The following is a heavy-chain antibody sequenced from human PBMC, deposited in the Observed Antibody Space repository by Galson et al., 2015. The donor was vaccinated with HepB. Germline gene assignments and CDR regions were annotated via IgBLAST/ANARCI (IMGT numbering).Heavy chain of an antibody. CDR3: ARDWNSGSYWSHDAFDI. CDR1: GLTFSNYG. D-gene: IGHD1-26*01. V-gene: IGHV3-33*01. Sequence: SLRLSCAASGLTFSNYGIHWVRQAPGKGLEWVAVMWYDGSNKYYADSVKGRFTISRDNSKNTLYLQMNSLRAEDTAVYYCARDWNSGSYWSHDAFDIWGQGTMVTVSS. CDR2: MWYDGSNK. J-gene: IGHJ3*02.